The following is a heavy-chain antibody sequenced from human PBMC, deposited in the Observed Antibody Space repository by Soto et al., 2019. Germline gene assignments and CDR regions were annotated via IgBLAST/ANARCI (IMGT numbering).Heavy chain of an antibody. CDR1: DFIFSHYP. J-gene: IGHJ6*02. CDR2: ISFDGNTQ. Sequence: QAGGSLRLSCVASDFIFSHYPLHWIRPAPDRGLEWVAVISFDGNTQYSADSVKGRFTISRDDSRDTLYLQANSLRPYDTGIYYCARSGTPIDYSPTDDYYGLELWGQGTTVTVSS. V-gene: IGHV3-30*03. CDR3: ARSGTPIDYSPTDDYYGLEL. D-gene: IGHD2-15*01.